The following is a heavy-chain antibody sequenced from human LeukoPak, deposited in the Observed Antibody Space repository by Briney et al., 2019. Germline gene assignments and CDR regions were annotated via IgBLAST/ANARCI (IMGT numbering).Heavy chain of an antibody. CDR3: ARDSVDRPANW. D-gene: IGHD1-1*01. CDR2: INPNSGGT. CDR1: GYTFTGYY. J-gene: IGHJ4*02. Sequence: ASVKVSCKASGYTFTGYYMHWVRQASGQGLEWMGWINPNSGGTNYAQKFQGRVTMTRDTSTSTAYMELSRLRSDDTAVYYCARDSVDRPANWWGQGTLVTVSS. V-gene: IGHV1-2*02.